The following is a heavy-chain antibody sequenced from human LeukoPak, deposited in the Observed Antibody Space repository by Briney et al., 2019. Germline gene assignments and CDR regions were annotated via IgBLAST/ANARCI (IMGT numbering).Heavy chain of an antibody. D-gene: IGHD3-10*01. CDR3: AREINFGSGTLDY. Sequence: SQTLSLTCTVSGGSISSGAHYWSWIRQHPGKGLEWIGYIYYNGNTYYNPSLKSRVIISIDTSKNHFSLKLNSVTAADTAVYYCAREINFGSGTLDYWGQGTLVTVSS. CDR2: IYYNGNT. CDR1: GGSISSGAHY. V-gene: IGHV4-31*03. J-gene: IGHJ4*02.